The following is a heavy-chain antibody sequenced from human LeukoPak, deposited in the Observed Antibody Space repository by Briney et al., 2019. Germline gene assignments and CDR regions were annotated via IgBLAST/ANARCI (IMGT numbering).Heavy chain of an antibody. Sequence: ASVKVSCKASGYTLTGYYMHWVRQAPGQGLEWMGWINPNSGGTNYAQKFQGRVTMTRDTSISTAYMELSRLRSDDTAVYYCANLDYGDYGYAYWGQGTLVTVSS. D-gene: IGHD4-17*01. V-gene: IGHV1-2*02. J-gene: IGHJ4*02. CDR3: ANLDYGDYGYAY. CDR2: INPNSGGT. CDR1: GYTLTGYY.